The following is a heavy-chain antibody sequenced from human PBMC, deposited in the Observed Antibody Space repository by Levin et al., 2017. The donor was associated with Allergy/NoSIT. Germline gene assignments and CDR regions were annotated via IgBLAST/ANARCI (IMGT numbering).Heavy chain of an antibody. V-gene: IGHV4-61*01. CDR3: ARAPGPDSSGRYFDY. Sequence: SETLSLTCTVSGGSVSSGSYYWSWIRQPPGKGLEWIGYIYYSGSTNYNPSLKSRVTISVDTSKNQFSLKLSSVTAADTAVYYCARAPGPDSSGRYFDYWGQGTLVTVSS. CDR1: GGSVSSGSYY. CDR2: IYYSGST. D-gene: IGHD3-22*01. J-gene: IGHJ4*02.